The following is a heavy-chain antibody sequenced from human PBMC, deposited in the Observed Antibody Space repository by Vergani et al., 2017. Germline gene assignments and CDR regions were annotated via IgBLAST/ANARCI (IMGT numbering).Heavy chain of an antibody. V-gene: IGHV4-34*01. D-gene: IGHD6-13*01. J-gene: IGHJ4*02. CDR3: ARGVGIAAPRNDY. CDR1: GGSFSGYY. Sequence: QVQLQQWGAGLLKPSETLSLTCAVYGGSFSGYYWSWIRQPPGKGLEWIGEINHSGSTNYNPSLKSRVTISVDTTKNQYSLKLCAVTAADTAVYYCARGVGIAAPRNDYWGQGTLVTVSS. CDR2: INHSGST.